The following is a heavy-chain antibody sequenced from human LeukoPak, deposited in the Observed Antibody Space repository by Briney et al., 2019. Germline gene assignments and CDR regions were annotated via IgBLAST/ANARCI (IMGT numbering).Heavy chain of an antibody. V-gene: IGHV3-33*06. D-gene: IGHD6-19*01. CDR3: AKDHSSGWSLDY. CDR1: GFTFSSYG. CDR2: IWYDGSNK. Sequence: GGSLRLSCAASGFTFSSYGMHWVRQAPGKVLEWVAVIWYDGSNKYYADSVKGRFTISRDNSKNTLYLQMNSLRAEDTAVYYCAKDHSSGWSLDYWGQGTLVTVSS. J-gene: IGHJ4*02.